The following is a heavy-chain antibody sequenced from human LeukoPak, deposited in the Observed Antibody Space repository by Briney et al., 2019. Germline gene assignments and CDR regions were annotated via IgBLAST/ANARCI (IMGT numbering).Heavy chain of an antibody. J-gene: IGHJ6*04. CDR3: AQVTLQWVSPPSLGV. D-gene: IGHD6-19*01. CDR2: IRYDGSDK. Sequence: PGGSLRLSCAASGFAFSTYGMYWVRQAPGKGLEWVAFIRYDGSDKSYAESVKGRFTISRDNSENTLFLQMNSLRPEDTAVYYCAQVTLQWVSPPSLGVWGRGTTVSVSS. V-gene: IGHV3-30*02. CDR1: GFAFSTYG.